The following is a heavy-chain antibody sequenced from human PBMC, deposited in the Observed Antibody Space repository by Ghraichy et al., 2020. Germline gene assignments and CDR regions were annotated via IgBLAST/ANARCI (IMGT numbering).Heavy chain of an antibody. CDR3: ARGRMGRYYDFWSAFDY. Sequence: ASVKVSCKASNYTFSTYGITWVRQAPGEGLEWMGWINPYNGNTNYALKFHGRVTMTAHTSTTTAYMELRSLRSDDTAVYYCARGRMGRYYDFWSAFDYWGQGTLVTVSS. CDR1: NYTFSTYG. J-gene: IGHJ4*02. V-gene: IGHV1-18*01. D-gene: IGHD3-3*01. CDR2: INPYNGNT.